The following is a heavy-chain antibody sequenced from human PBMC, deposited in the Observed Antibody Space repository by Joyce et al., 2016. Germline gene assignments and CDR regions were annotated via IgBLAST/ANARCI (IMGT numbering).Heavy chain of an antibody. CDR3: VRGISARPGGPNWFDP. CDR1: GFSFSGYW. J-gene: IGHJ5*02. D-gene: IGHD6-6*01. CDR2: INTDGSST. V-gene: IGHV3-74*01. Sequence: EVQLVESGGGLVQPGGSLRLSCAASGFSFSGYWIHWVRQAPGKGLVWVSRINTDGSSTRFADSVKGLFTISRDNAKNTLYLQMNSLRAEDTAVYYCVRGISARPGGPNWFDPWGQGTLVTVSS.